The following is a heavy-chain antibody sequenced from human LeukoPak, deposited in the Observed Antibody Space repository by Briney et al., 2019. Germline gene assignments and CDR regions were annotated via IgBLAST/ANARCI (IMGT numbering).Heavy chain of an antibody. CDR2: IYTSGST. Sequence: SETLSLTCTVSGGSISSYYWSWIRQPAGKGLEWIGRIYTSGSTDYNPSLKSRVTMSVDTSKNQFSLKLSSVTAADTAVYYCARLTYTMLRGVYYFDYWGQGTLVTVSS. J-gene: IGHJ4*02. CDR1: GGSISSYY. D-gene: IGHD3-10*01. CDR3: ARLTYTMLRGVYYFDY. V-gene: IGHV4-4*07.